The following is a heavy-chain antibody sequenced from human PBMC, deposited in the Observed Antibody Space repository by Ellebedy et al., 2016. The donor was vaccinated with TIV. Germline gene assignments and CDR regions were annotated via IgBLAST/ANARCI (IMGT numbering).Heavy chain of an antibody. CDR3: ASGVGATRSLSDAFDI. V-gene: IGHV1-69*06. J-gene: IGHJ3*02. CDR1: GGTFSSYA. D-gene: IGHD1-26*01. Sequence: SVKVSCXASGGTFSSYAISWVRQAPGQGLEWMGGIIPIFGTANYAQKFQGRVTITADKSTSTAYMELSSLRSEDTAVYYCASGVGATRSLSDAFDIWGQGTMVTVSS. CDR2: IIPIFGTA.